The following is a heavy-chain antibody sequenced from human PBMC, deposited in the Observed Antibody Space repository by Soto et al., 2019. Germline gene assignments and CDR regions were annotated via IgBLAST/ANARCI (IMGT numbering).Heavy chain of an antibody. J-gene: IGHJ4*02. D-gene: IGHD3-22*01. Sequence: PSETLSLTCTVSGGSISSSSYYWAWVRQPPGKGLEWIGSVYYSGTTYYNPSLKSRVTISVDTSKNQFSLKLSSVTAADTAVYYCARGRYYDSTSYPYIDYWGQGTPVTVSS. CDR2: VYYSGTT. V-gene: IGHV4-39*01. CDR1: GGSISSSSYY. CDR3: ARGRYYDSTSYPYIDY.